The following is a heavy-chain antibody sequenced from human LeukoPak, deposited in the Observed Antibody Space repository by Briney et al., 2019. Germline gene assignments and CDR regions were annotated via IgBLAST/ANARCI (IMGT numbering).Heavy chain of an antibody. J-gene: IGHJ4*02. CDR1: GGSISSGTYY. CDR3: ARDSRLDRIYDFWSDYYFDY. Sequence: PSETLSLTCTVSGGSISSGTYYWSWIRQPAGKGLEWIGRIYTSGSTNYNPSLKSRVAISVDTSKNQFSLKLSSVTAADTAVYYCARDSRLDRIYDFWSDYYFDYWGQGTLVTVSS. V-gene: IGHV4-61*02. CDR2: IYTSGST. D-gene: IGHD3-3*01.